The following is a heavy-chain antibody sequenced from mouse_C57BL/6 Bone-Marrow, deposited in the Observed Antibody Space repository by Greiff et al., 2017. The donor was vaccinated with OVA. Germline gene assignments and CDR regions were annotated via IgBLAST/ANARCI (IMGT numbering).Heavy chain of an antibody. CDR2: INYDGSST. CDR3: ARFITTVDYWYFDV. CDR1: GFTFSDYY. Sequence: EVKVVESEGGLVQPGSSMKLSCTASGFTFSDYYMAWVRQVPEKGLEWVANINYDGSSTYYLDSLKSRFIISRDNAKNILYLQMSSLKSEDTATYYCARFITTVDYWYFDVWGTGTTVTVSS. V-gene: IGHV5-16*01. D-gene: IGHD1-1*01. J-gene: IGHJ1*03.